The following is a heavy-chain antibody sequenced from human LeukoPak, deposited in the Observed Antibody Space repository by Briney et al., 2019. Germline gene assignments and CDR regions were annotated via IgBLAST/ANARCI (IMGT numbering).Heavy chain of an antibody. J-gene: IGHJ4*02. CDR2: ISAYNGNT. Sequence: GSSVKVSCKASGYTFTSYGISWVRQAPGQGLEWMGWISAYNGNTNYAQKLQGRVTMTTDTSTSTAYMELRSLRSDDTAVYYCARTQPLIVVVTVPYLFPDYWGQGTLVTVSS. V-gene: IGHV1-18*01. CDR3: ARTQPLIVVVTVPYLFPDY. CDR1: GYTFTSYG. D-gene: IGHD2-21*02.